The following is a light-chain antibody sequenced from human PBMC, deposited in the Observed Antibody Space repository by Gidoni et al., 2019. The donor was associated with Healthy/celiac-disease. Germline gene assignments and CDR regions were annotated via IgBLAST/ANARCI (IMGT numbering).Light chain of an antibody. V-gene: IGKV1-39*01. CDR3: QQSYSTPPIT. J-gene: IGKJ5*01. CDR1: QSISSY. CDR2: AAS. Sequence: DNQMTPAPSSLSASVGDRVTITCRASQSISSYLNWYQQKPGKAPKLLIYAASSLQSGVPSRFSGSGSGTDFTLTISSLQPEDFATYYCQQSYSTPPITFGQGTRLEIK.